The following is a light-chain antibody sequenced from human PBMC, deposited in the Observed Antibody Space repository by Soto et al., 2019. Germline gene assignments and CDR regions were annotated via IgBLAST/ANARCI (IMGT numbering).Light chain of an antibody. CDR1: QSVSSNY. CDR3: QQYGDLPWT. CDR2: GAS. V-gene: IGKV3-20*01. J-gene: IGKJ1*01. Sequence: ALTQSPGTLSSSPGERATLSCRASQSVSSNYLAWYQQKPGQAPRLLIHGASSRATGIPDRFSGSGSGTDFTLTIDRLESEDFAVYFCQQYGDLPWTFGQGTKVDIK.